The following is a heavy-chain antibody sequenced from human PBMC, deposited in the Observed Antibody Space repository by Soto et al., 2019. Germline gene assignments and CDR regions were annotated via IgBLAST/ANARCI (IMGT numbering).Heavy chain of an antibody. CDR3: ARDASSSWSVDP. J-gene: IGHJ5*02. D-gene: IGHD6-13*01. Sequence: QVQLVESGGGVVQPGRSLRLSCAASGFTFSSYGMHWVRQAPGKGLEWVAVIWYDGSNKYYADSVKGRFTISRDNSKNTLYLQMTSLRAEDTAVYYCARDASSSWSVDPWGQGTLVTVSS. CDR2: IWYDGSNK. V-gene: IGHV3-33*01. CDR1: GFTFSSYG.